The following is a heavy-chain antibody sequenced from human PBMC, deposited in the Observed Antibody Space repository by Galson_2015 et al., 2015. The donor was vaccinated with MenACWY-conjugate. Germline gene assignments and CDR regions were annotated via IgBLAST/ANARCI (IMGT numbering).Heavy chain of an antibody. CDR3: VREYRGGSFDY. V-gene: IGHV1-46*01. D-gene: IGHD1-26*01. Sequence: SCKASGYTFTTYYMHWVRQAPRQGLEWMGIIRPSGDDGTTYAQKFQGRVTMTRDTSTSTVYMDLSSLRSEDTAVYYCVREYRGGSFDYWGQETLVTVSS. J-gene: IGHJ4*02. CDR1: GYTFTTYY. CDR2: IRPSGDDGT.